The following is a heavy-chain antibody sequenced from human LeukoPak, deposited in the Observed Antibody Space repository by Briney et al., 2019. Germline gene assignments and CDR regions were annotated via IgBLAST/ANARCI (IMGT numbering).Heavy chain of an antibody. CDR3: AREIVDCSGGSCYSGTYYYYYYGMDV. Sequence: SETLSLTCAVSGYSISSGYYWGWIRQPPGKGLEWIGSIYHSGSTDYNPSLKSRVTISVDTSKNQFSLKLSSVTAADTAVYYCAREIVDCSGGSCYSGTYYYYYYGMDVWGKGTTVTVSS. D-gene: IGHD2-15*01. CDR2: IYHSGST. J-gene: IGHJ6*04. CDR1: GYSISSGYY. V-gene: IGHV4-38-2*02.